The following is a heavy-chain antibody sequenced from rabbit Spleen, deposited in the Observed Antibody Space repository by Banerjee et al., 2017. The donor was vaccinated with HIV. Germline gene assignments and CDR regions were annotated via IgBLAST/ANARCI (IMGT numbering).Heavy chain of an antibody. CDR3: ARDGAGGSYFAL. J-gene: IGHJ4*01. Sequence: QQQLVESGGGLVQPEGSLTLTCKASGFDFSSSYYMCWVRQAPGKGLELIACIDTTSVNIADATWVNGRFSISRENAQNTVFLQMTSLTAADTATYFCARDGAGGSYFALWGQGTLVTVS. V-gene: IGHV1S43*01. CDR2: IDTTSVNI. D-gene: IGHD8-1*01. CDR1: GFDFSSSYY.